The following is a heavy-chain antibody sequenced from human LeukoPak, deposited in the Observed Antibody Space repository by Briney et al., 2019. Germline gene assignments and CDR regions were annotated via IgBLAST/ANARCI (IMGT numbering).Heavy chain of an antibody. CDR3: ARENYGDYGWGAFDI. D-gene: IGHD4-17*01. CDR1: GFTVSSNY. V-gene: IGHV3-53*01. Sequence: GGSLRLSCAASGFTVSSNYMSWVRQAPGKELEWVSVIYSGGSTYYADSVKGRFTISRDNSKNTLYLQMNSLRAEDTAVYYCARENYGDYGWGAFDIWGQGTMVTVSS. J-gene: IGHJ3*02. CDR2: IYSGGST.